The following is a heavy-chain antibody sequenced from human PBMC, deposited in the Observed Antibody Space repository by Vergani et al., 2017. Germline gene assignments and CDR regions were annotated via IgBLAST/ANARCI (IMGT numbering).Heavy chain of an antibody. D-gene: IGHD6-13*01. V-gene: IGHV1-8*01. CDR3: AREGYSSSWYGYYYYYMDV. CDR2: MNPNSGNT. Sequence: QVQLVQSGAEVKKPGASVKVSCKASGYTFTSYDINWVRQATGQGLEWMGWMNPNSGNTGYAQKFQGRVTMTRNTSISTAYMELRSLRSDDTAVYYCAREGYSSSWYGYYYYYMDVWGKGTTVTVSS. CDR1: GYTFTSYD. J-gene: IGHJ6*03.